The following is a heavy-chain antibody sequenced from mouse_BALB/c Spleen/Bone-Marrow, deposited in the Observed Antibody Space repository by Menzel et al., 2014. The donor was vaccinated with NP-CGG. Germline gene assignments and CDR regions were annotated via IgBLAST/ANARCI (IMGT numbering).Heavy chain of an antibody. CDR1: GYTFTSYW. CDR3: ERSGDYGQSDY. J-gene: IGHJ2*01. CDR2: INPSTGYT. Sequence: LEESGAELAKPGASVKMSCKTSGYTFTSYWMHWVKQRPGQGLEWIGYINPSTGYTEYNQKFKDRATLTADKSSSTAYMQLSSLTSEDSAVYYCERSGDYGQSDYWGQGTTLTVSS. D-gene: IGHD2-4*01. V-gene: IGHV1-7*01.